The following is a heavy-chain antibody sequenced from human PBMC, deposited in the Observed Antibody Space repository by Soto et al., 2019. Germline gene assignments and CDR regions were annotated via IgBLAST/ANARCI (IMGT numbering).Heavy chain of an antibody. D-gene: IGHD2-2*01. CDR1: GFTFSSYA. CDR2: ISYDGSNK. CDR3: ARGGDIVVVPAAWGIVPY. Sequence: GGSLRLSCAASGFTFSSYAMHWVRQAPGKGLEWVAVISYDGSNKYYADSVKGRFTISRDNSKNTLYLQMNSLRAEDTAVYYCARGGDIVVVPAAWGIVPYWGQGTLVTVS. V-gene: IGHV3-30-3*01. J-gene: IGHJ4*02.